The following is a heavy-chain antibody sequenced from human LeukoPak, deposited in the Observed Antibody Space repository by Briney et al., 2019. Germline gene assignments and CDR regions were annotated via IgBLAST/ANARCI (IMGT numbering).Heavy chain of an antibody. CDR1: GFTFSSYG. CDR2: ISYDGSNK. Sequence: GGSLRLSCAASGFTFSSYGMHWVRQAPGKGLEWVAVISYDGSNKYYADSVKGRFTISRDNSKNTLYLQMNSLRAEDTAVYYCARETSSGYPYYFDYWGQGTLVTVSS. J-gene: IGHJ4*02. D-gene: IGHD3-22*01. V-gene: IGHV3-30*19. CDR3: ARETSSGYPYYFDY.